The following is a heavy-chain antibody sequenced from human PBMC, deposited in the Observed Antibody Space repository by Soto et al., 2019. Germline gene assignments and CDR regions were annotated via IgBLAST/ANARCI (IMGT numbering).Heavy chain of an antibody. V-gene: IGHV3-48*02. Sequence: PGGSLRLSCAASRFSFSIYSMNWVRQAPVNGLEFVSYISSIISPIYYADSVKGRFTISRYNAKNSLYLQVFSLRDEDTAVYYFARGPLWSFDLWGQGTLVTVSX. J-gene: IGHJ5*02. CDR3: ARGPLWSFDL. CDR1: RFSFSIYS. D-gene: IGHD3-10*01. CDR2: ISSIISPI.